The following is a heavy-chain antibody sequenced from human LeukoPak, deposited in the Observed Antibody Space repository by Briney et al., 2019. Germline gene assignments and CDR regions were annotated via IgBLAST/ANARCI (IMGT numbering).Heavy chain of an antibody. CDR3: ASRRYYDFLTGYYSAERYFDY. Sequence: SETLSLTCAVYGGSFSGYYWTWIRQPPGKGPEWIGEINHNGSTNYNPALKSRVTISLGTSKKQFSLKLSSMTDAATALYYCASRRYYDFLTGYYSAERYFDYWGEGTLVTVSS. V-gene: IGHV4-34*01. CDR2: INHNGST. D-gene: IGHD3-9*01. J-gene: IGHJ4*02. CDR1: GGSFSGYY.